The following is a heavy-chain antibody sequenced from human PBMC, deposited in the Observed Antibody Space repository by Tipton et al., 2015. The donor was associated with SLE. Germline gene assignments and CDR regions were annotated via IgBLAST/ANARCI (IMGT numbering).Heavy chain of an antibody. D-gene: IGHD3-3*02. J-gene: IGHJ5*02. CDR3: ARLEDPFGIFGVPKGWFDP. V-gene: IGHV4-34*01. CDR2: INHGGST. Sequence: TLSLTCAVYGGSLSGYSWSWIRQSPGKGLEWIGEINHGGSTNYNPSLKSRVAISLDTPKNQFSLKLTSVTAADTAVYYCARLEDPFGIFGVPKGWFDPWGQGTLVTVSS. CDR1: GGSLSGYS.